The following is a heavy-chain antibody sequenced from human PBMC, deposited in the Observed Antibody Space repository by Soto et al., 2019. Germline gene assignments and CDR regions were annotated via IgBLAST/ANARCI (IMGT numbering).Heavy chain of an antibody. CDR2: IYYSGRT. CDR3: AASYCSGGRCSAYAMDI. D-gene: IGHD2-15*01. Sequence: SETLSLTCTVSGGSINNGNSWSWVRQSPGGGLEWIGEIYYSGRTQYNPSLKSRISISVDNPKNQISLKLTSVTAADTARYYCAASYCSGGRCSAYAMDIWGQGTTVTVSS. J-gene: IGHJ6*02. V-gene: IGHV4-4*02. CDR1: GGSINNGNS.